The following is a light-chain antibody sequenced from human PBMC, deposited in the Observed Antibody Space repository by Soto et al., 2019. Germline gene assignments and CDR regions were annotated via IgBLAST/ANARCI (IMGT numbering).Light chain of an antibody. Sequence: QSVLTQPASVSGSPGQSITISCTGTSSDVGDYNYVSWYQQHPGKAPKLMIYEVSNRPSGVSNRFSGSKSDNTASLTISGLQAEDEADYYCSSYRSSSTVFGTGTKLTVL. J-gene: IGLJ1*01. V-gene: IGLV2-14*01. CDR3: SSYRSSSTV. CDR1: SSDVGDYNY. CDR2: EVS.